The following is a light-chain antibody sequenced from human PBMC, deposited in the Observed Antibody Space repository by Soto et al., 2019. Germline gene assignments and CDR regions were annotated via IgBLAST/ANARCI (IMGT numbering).Light chain of an antibody. V-gene: IGLV1-44*01. CDR1: SSNIGSNA. Sequence: VLTQPPSASGTPGQRVTISCSGSSSNIGSNAVSWYQHFPGTAPKVLIYSDDQRPSGVPDRFSGSKSGTSASLAISGLRAEDEGDYFCAAWGDSLNTWVFGGGTKLTVL. CDR3: AAWGDSLNTWV. CDR2: SDD. J-gene: IGLJ3*02.